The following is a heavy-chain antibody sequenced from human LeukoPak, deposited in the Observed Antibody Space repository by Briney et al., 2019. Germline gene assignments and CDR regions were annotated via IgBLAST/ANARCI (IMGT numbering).Heavy chain of an antibody. D-gene: IGHD3-3*01. Sequence: GGSLRLSCAASGFTFSSYAMSWVRQAPGKGLEWVSAISDSAGSTYYADSVKGRFTISRDNSKNTLYLQMNSLRAEDTAVYYCAKVGMVRYYYYYMDVWGKGTTVTISS. CDR1: GFTFSSYA. J-gene: IGHJ6*03. CDR3: AKVGMVRYYYYYMDV. V-gene: IGHV3-23*01. CDR2: ISDSAGST.